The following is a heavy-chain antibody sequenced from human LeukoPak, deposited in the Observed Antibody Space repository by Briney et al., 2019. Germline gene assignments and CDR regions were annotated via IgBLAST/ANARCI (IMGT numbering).Heavy chain of an antibody. V-gene: IGHV4-4*07. CDR3: ASGVTVTKTNAFDI. CDR2: IYTSGST. D-gene: IGHD4-17*01. Sequence: PSETLSFTGTVPDGSISSYYWSWIRQPAGKGLQWIGRIYTSGSTKYNPSLKSGVTMSVDTSKTQFSLKLSSVTAADTGVYYCASGVTVTKTNAFDIWGQGTMVTVSS. CDR1: DGSISSYY. J-gene: IGHJ3*02.